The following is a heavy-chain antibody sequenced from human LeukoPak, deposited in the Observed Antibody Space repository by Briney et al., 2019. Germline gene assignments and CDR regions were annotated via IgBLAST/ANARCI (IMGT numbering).Heavy chain of an antibody. Sequence: SETLSLTCAVYGGSFSGYYWSWIRQPPGKGLEWIGEINHSGSTNYNPSLKSRVTISVDTSKNQFSLKLSSVTAADTAVYYCARAGYDYVWGSYRYGYYYYGMDVWGQGTTVTVSS. J-gene: IGHJ6*02. V-gene: IGHV4-34*01. CDR3: ARAGYDYVWGSYRYGYYYYGMDV. D-gene: IGHD3-16*02. CDR1: GGSFSGYY. CDR2: INHSGST.